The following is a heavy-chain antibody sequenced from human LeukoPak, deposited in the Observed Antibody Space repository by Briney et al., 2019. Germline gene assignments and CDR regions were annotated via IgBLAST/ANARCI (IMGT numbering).Heavy chain of an antibody. CDR3: ARGNYDILSDYSLYSPRGGFDH. CDR1: GVSITLYY. J-gene: IGHJ4*02. Sequence: SETLSLTCTVSGVSITLYYGTWIRQSPKKGLEWIGDISYSGSNYNPSLSSRLTISTDTSKNHFSLRLTSVSAADTAVYYCARGNYDILSDYSLYSPRGGFDHWGQGILVTVSS. D-gene: IGHD3-9*01. CDR2: ISYSGS. V-gene: IGHV4-59*01.